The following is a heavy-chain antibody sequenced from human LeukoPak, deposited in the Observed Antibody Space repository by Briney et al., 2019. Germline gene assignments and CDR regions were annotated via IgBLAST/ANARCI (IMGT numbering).Heavy chain of an antibody. CDR1: GESLNGHY. D-gene: IGHD3-10*01. Sequence: SEALSLTCAVYGESLNGHYWSWIRQSPGKGLEWIGEGSDRGGTKFNPSLKSRVTISADTSKNQFSLKLSSVTAADTAVYYCARDEVRGVSRFDGYGMDVWGQGTTVTVSS. CDR3: ARDEVRGVSRFDGYGMDV. J-gene: IGHJ6*02. V-gene: IGHV4-34*01. CDR2: GSDRGGT.